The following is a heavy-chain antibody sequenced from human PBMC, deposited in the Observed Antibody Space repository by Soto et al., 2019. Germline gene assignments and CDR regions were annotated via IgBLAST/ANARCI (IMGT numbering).Heavy chain of an antibody. V-gene: IGHV3-48*01. J-gene: IGHJ4*02. CDR2: ITSSSGTM. Sequence: EVQLVESGGGLVQPGGSLRLSCAASGFTFSTHSMNWVRQAPGKGLEWISYITSSSGTMYADSVKGRFTISRDNAKNSLYLQMNSRRAEDKAVYFCVGEVGFQLIYWGQGTLVTVSS. CDR1: GFTFSTHS. CDR3: VGEVGFQLIY. D-gene: IGHD2-2*01.